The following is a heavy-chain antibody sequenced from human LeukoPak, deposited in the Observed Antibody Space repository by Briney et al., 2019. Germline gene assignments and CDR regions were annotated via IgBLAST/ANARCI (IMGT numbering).Heavy chain of an antibody. D-gene: IGHD4-17*01. CDR2: ISGSGGST. Sequence: GGSLRLSCAASGFTFSINAMSWVRQAPGRGLEWVSAISGSGGSTYYADSVKGRFAISRDNSRNSLYLQMNSLRTEDTALYYCAKDSAPMTTVKTTFDYWGQGTLVTVSS. CDR3: AKDSAPMTTVKTTFDY. V-gene: IGHV3-43*02. J-gene: IGHJ4*02. CDR1: GFTFSINA.